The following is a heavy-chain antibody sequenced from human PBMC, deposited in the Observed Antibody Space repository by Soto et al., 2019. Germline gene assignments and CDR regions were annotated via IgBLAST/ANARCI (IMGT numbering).Heavy chain of an antibody. CDR2: INPSGGST. V-gene: IGHV1-46*01. CDR3: VRDRPDYRRVPDY. CDR1: GYTFTSYY. D-gene: IGHD2-2*01. Sequence: SVKVSCKASGYTFTSYYMHWVRQAPGQGLEWMGIINPSGGSTSYAQKFQGRVTMTRDTSPSTVYMGLSSLRSEDTAVYYCVRDRPDYRRVPDYWGQGTLVIVSS. J-gene: IGHJ4*02.